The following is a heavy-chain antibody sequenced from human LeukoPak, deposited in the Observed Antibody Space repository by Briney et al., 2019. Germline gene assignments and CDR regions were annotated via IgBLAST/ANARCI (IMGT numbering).Heavy chain of an antibody. CDR2: IYHSGST. J-gene: IGHJ1*01. Sequence: SETLSLTCTVSGYSISSGYHWGWIRQPPGKGLEWIGSIYHSGSTYYNPSLKSRVTISVDTSKNQFSLKLRSVTAADTAVYYCARVVQSTDSSGFYLPEFFQHWGQGTLVTVSS. D-gene: IGHD3-22*01. CDR3: ARVVQSTDSSGFYLPEFFQH. CDR1: GYSISSGYH. V-gene: IGHV4-38-2*02.